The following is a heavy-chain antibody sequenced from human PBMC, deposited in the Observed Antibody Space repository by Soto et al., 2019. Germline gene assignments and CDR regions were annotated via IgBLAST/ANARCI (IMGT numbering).Heavy chain of an antibody. V-gene: IGHV3-23*01. CDR3: AKVIRGAVARDWYFDL. D-gene: IGHD6-19*01. CDR1: GFTFSSYA. Sequence: GGSLRLSCAASGFTFSSYAMSWVRQAPGKGLEWVSAISGSGGSTYYADSVKGRFTISRDNSKTTLYLQMNSLRAEDTAVYYCAKVIRGAVARDWYFDLWGRGTLVTVSS. CDR2: ISGSGGST. J-gene: IGHJ2*01.